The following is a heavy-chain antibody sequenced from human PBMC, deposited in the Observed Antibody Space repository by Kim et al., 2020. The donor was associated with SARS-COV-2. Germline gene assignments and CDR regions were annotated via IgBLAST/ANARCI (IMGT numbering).Heavy chain of an antibody. Sequence: SETLSLSCSVSGGSISNSRYSWGWIRQPPGKGLEWIGNIHSSGKTFYNPSLRSRVNLAIDTSRNRFSLRLGSLTAADTAVYHCARHGPPEYDYSTRPIDYWGQGNLVTVSS. D-gene: IGHD5-12*01. J-gene: IGHJ4*02. V-gene: IGHV4-39*01. CDR2: IHSSGKT. CDR3: ARHGPPEYDYSTRPIDY. CDR1: GGSISNSRYS.